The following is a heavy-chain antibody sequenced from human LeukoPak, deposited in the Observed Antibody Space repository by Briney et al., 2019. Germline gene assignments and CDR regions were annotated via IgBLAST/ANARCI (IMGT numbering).Heavy chain of an antibody. CDR2: INAGNGNT. CDR1: GYTFTSYA. J-gene: IGHJ6*02. D-gene: IGHD4-17*01. Sequence: ASVTVSCKASGYTFTSYAMHWVRQAPGQRLEWMGWINAGNGNTKYSQKFQGRVTITRDTSASTAYMELSSLRSEDTAVYYCGRDGDYGDYYYGMDVWGQGTTVTVSS. CDR3: GRDGDYGDYYYGMDV. V-gene: IGHV1-3*01.